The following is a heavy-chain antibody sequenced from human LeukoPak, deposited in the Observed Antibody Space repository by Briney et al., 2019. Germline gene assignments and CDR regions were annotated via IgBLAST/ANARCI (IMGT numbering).Heavy chain of an antibody. J-gene: IGHJ4*02. CDR1: GFTFSNYW. CDR2: IHSDGSTT. D-gene: IGHD6-19*01. V-gene: IGHV3-74*01. CDR3: ARATTPALVVAGNY. Sequence: PGGSLRLSCAASGFTFSNYWMHWVRQAPGKGLVRVSRIHSDGSTTIYADSVKGRFTISRDNAKNTLYLQMDSLRAEDTAVYYCARATTPALVVAGNYWGQGTLVTVSS.